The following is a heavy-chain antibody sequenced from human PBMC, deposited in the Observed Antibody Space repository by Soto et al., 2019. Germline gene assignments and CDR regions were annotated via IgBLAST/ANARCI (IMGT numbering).Heavy chain of an antibody. Sequence: SETLSHTCTVSGGSISSGGYYWSWIRQHPGKGLEWIGYIYYSGSTYYNPSLKSRVTISVDTSKNQFSLKLSSVTAADTAVYYCARHAYGGVPLEFDPWGQGTLVTVSS. V-gene: IGHV4-39*01. D-gene: IGHD4-17*01. J-gene: IGHJ5*02. CDR1: GGSISSGGYY. CDR2: IYYSGST. CDR3: ARHAYGGVPLEFDP.